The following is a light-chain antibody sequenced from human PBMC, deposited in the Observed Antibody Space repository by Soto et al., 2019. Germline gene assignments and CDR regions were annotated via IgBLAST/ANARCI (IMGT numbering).Light chain of an antibody. Sequence: DIPMTQSPSSLSASVGDRVTITCRASQRISSYLNWYQQKPGKAPKILIYAASSLQSGVPSRFSGSGSGTDFTLTISSLQPEDFAIYYCQQTYSTPYTFGQGTKLEIK. J-gene: IGKJ2*01. CDR2: AAS. V-gene: IGKV1-39*01. CDR1: QRISSY. CDR3: QQTYSTPYT.